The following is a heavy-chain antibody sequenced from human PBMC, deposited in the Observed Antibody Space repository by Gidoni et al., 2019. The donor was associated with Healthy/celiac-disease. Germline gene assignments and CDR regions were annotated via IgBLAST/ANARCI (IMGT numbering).Heavy chain of an antibody. J-gene: IGHJ4*02. CDR1: GVPFSSYW. CDR3: ARDTVVTPLGD. CDR2: IKQDGSEK. Sequence: EVQLVESGGGLVQPGGSLRLSCAASGVPFSSYWMSWVRQAPGKGLEWVANIKQDGSEKYYVDSVKGRFTISRDNAKNSLYLQMNSLRAEDTAVYYCARDTVVTPLGDWGQGTLVTVSS. D-gene: IGHD2-21*02. V-gene: IGHV3-7*01.